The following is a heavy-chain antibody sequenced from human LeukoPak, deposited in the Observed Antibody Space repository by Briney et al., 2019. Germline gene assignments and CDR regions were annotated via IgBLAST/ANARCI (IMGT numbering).Heavy chain of an antibody. D-gene: IGHD3-22*01. J-gene: IGHJ4*02. CDR2: IKYDGTIK. CDR3: AKSGRDSSTDYFDY. Sequence: GGSLRLSCAASGFTFSDYYMSWIRQAPGKGLEWVAFIKYDGTIKYYADSVKGRFTISRDNSKNTLYMQMNSLRAEDTAVYYCAKSGRDSSTDYFDYWGQGTLVTVSS. V-gene: IGHV3-30*02. CDR1: GFTFSDYY.